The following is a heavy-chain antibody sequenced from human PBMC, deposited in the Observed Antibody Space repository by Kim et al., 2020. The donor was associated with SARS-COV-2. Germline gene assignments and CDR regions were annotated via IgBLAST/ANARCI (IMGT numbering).Heavy chain of an antibody. Sequence: GGSLRLSCAASGFTFGDYAMHWVRQAPGKGLEWVSGISWDGGTICYADSVKGRFTISRDNAKNSLSLQMNSLRAEDTAVYYCAKDGNFYGHRDWYFDLWGRGTLVTVSS. CDR3: AKDGNFYGHRDWYFDL. CDR2: ISWDGGTI. J-gene: IGHJ2*01. D-gene: IGHD4-17*01. CDR1: GFTFGDYA. V-gene: IGHV3-9*01.